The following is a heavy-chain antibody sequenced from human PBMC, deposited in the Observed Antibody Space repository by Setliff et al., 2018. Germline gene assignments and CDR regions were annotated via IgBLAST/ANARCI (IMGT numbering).Heavy chain of an antibody. Sequence: GGSLSLSCAVSGFSVSSNFMSWVRQAPGKGLEWVSVIYSDGVRYSADSLKGRFTISRDTSKNTLYLQMNSLRPEDTAVYYCARDTDYYGSGTSGYFDYWGQGSLVTVSS. V-gene: IGHV3-66*02. CDR3: ARDTDYYGSGTSGYFDY. CDR2: IYSDGVR. D-gene: IGHD3-10*01. J-gene: IGHJ4*02. CDR1: GFSVSSNF.